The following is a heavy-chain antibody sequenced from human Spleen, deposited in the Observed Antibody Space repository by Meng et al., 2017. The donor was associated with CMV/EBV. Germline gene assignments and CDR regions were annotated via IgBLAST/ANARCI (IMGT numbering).Heavy chain of an antibody. CDR1: GGSFGGSY. CDR3: ARGRREYYDYWSGYSFDP. CDR2: INTRGRT. Sequence: QVPQCGVGLLTPAQPLSLTCAVYGGSFGGSYRSWIRHPPGKGLEWIGEINTRGRTNFNPSLTSRVTISVDRPKNQSSLKLSSVTAADTAVYYCARGRREYYDYWSGYSFDPWGQRTLVTVSS. D-gene: IGHD3-3*01. V-gene: IGHV4-34*01. J-gene: IGHJ5*02.